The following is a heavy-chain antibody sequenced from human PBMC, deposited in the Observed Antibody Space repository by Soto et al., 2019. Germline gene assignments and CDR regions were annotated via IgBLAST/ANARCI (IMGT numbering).Heavy chain of an antibody. CDR3: AHAYKKNLFHVGFDF. Sequence: QITLKESGPTLVKPTQTLTLTCTFSGFSLSTSGLGVGWIRQPPGKTLEWLGIIYWYDDNPYSPSLRSRFTINNDTSKNLVFLTMTNMEPVDTATYYCAHAYKKNLFHVGFDFCVHGTMVTV. V-gene: IGHV2-5*01. J-gene: IGHJ3*01. CDR1: GFSLSTSGLG. D-gene: IGHD1-20*01. CDR2: IYWYDDN.